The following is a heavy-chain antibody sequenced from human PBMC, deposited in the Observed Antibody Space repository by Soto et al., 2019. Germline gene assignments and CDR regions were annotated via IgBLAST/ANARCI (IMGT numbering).Heavy chain of an antibody. J-gene: IGHJ2*01. CDR2: ISYDGSND. Sequence: QVQLVESGGGVVQPWRSLRLSCAASGFTFSSYAMHWVRQAPGKGLEWVAGISYDGSNDYYADSVKGRFTISRDDSRNTLYLQLNSLGDEDTAVYHCARDAGIRLQFVWYFELWGRGTLVTVSS. V-gene: IGHV3-30-3*01. CDR3: ARDAGIRLQFVWYFEL. CDR1: GFTFSSYA. D-gene: IGHD5-18*01.